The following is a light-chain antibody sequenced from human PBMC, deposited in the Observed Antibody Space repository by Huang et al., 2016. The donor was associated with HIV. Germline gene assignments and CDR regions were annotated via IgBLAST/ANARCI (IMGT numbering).Light chain of an antibody. CDR1: QNIENY. CDR2: AAS. CDR3: QQGST. J-gene: IGKJ1*01. V-gene: IGKV1-39*01. Sequence: DIQITQSPSSLAASVGDRVTITCRASQNIENYLSWYQQKPGKAPKLLIYAASNLQRGVPDRFSARGSETHFLLSINGLQPEDSATYFCQQGSTFGPGTKV.